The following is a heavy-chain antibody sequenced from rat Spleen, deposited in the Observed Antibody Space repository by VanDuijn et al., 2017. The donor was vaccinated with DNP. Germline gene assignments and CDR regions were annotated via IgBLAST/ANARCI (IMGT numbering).Heavy chain of an antibody. CDR3: ARLYYDGSYYYYAMDA. Sequence: EVQLVESGGDLVQPGRSLKLSCVASGFTFNNYWMTWIRQVPGKGLEWVASITSSGGSTYYPDSVKGRFTISRDNAKNTLYLQMNRLRSEDTATDYCARLYYDGSYYYYAMDAWGQGTSVTVSS. V-gene: IGHV5-31*01. CDR1: GFTFNNYW. D-gene: IGHD1-12*02. CDR2: ITSSGGST. J-gene: IGHJ4*01.